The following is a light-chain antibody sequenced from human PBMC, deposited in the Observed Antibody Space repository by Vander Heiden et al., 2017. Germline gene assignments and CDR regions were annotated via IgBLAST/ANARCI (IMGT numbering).Light chain of an antibody. CDR1: KSISSY. Sequence: DIQITHSPSPLSASVGDRVTITCRASKSISSYLNWYQQKPGKAPKLLIYAASSLQSGVPARFSGSGSGTDFTLTISSLQAEDFATYYCQQSYSTPRTFGQGTKVEIK. V-gene: IGKV1-39*01. CDR2: AAS. J-gene: IGKJ1*01. CDR3: QQSYSTPRT.